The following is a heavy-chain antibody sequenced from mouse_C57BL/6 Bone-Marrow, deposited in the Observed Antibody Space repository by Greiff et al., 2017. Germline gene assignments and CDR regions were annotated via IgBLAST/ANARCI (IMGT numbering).Heavy chain of an antibody. CDR3: ARVPHYYGSSSHWYFDV. CDR2: IYPGDGDT. CDR1: GYAFSSSW. V-gene: IGHV1-82*01. D-gene: IGHD1-1*01. Sequence: VQLQQSGPELVKPGASVKISCKASGYAFSSSWMNWVKQRPGKGLEWIGRIYPGDGDTNYNGKFKGKATLTADKSSSTSYMQLSSLTSEDSAVYFCARVPHYYGSSSHWYFDVWGTGTTVTVSS. J-gene: IGHJ1*03.